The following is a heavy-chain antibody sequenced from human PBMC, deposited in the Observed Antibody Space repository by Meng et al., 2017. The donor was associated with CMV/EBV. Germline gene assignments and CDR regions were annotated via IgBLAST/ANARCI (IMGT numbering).Heavy chain of an antibody. CDR3: ARGSRRLPRFNWFDP. CDR1: GWPFSSYN. Sequence: LPQGVPPLLQISEPRSLTSPSSGWPFSSYNWSCSRQAPGKGLEWIGEINHSGSTNYNPSLKSRVTIAVDTSKNQFSLKLSSVTAADTAVYYCARGSRRLPRFNWFDPWGQGTLVTVSS. J-gene: IGHJ5*02. V-gene: IGHV4-34*01. CDR2: INHSGST. D-gene: IGHD3-3*01.